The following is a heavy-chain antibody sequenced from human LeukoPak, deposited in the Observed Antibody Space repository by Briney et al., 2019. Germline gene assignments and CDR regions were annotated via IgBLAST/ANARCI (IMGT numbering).Heavy chain of an antibody. J-gene: IGHJ4*02. CDR2: IYTSGST. V-gene: IGHV4-4*07. CDR1: GGSISSYY. D-gene: IGHD3-16*01. Sequence: SETLSLTCTVSGGSISSYYWSWIRQPAGKGLEWIGRIYTSGSTNYNPSLKSRVTMSVDTPKNQFSLKLSSVTAADTAVYYCAREFDDYVWGSPHYDYWGQGTLVTVSS. CDR3: AREFDDYVWGSPHYDY.